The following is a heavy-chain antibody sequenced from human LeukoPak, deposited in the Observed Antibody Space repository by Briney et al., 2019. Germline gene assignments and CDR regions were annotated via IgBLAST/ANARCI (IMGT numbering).Heavy chain of an antibody. J-gene: IGHJ4*02. CDR1: GYTFTGYY. CDR3: ARGAASSTRRDPFDY. CDR2: INPNSGGT. D-gene: IGHD2-2*01. Sequence: ASVKVSCKASGYTFTGYYMHWVRQAPGQGLEWMGRINPNSGGTNYAQKFQGRVTMTRDTSISTAYMELSRLRSDDTAVYYCARGAASSTRRDPFDYWGQGTLVTVSS. V-gene: IGHV1-2*06.